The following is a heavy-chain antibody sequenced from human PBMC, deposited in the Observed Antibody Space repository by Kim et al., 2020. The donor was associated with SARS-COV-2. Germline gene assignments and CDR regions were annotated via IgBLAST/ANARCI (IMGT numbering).Heavy chain of an antibody. J-gene: IGHJ6*02. D-gene: IGHD1-1*01. CDR1: GFTFNTYG. Sequence: GGSLRLSCVASGFTFNTYGMNWVRQAPGKGLEWVSSITVGGNRYYADSVKGRFTISRDNSKNTMYLQMDSLRAEDTAIYYCAKGPYNMDVWGQGTTVTV. V-gene: IGHV3-23*01. CDR2: ITVGGNR. CDR3: AKGPYNMDV.